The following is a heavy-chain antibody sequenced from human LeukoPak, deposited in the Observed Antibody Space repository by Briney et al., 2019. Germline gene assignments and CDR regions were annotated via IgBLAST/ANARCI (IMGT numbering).Heavy chain of an antibody. V-gene: IGHV4-34*01. D-gene: IGHD3/OR15-3a*01. CDR2: IYYSGNT. CDR3: ARQTGSGLFILP. CDR1: GGSFSGYY. Sequence: PSETLSLTCAVYGGSFSGYYWSWIRQPPGKGLEWIGSIYYSGNTYYNASLKSQVSISVDTSKNQFSLRLTSVTAADTAVYYCARQTGSGLFILPGGQGTLVTVSS. J-gene: IGHJ4*02.